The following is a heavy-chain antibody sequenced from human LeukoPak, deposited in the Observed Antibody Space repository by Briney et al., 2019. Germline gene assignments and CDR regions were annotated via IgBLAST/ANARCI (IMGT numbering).Heavy chain of an antibody. CDR2: IDGSGSTT. J-gene: IGHJ4*02. CDR3: ARDFTIFGVVTGPFY. D-gene: IGHD3-3*01. V-gene: IGHV3-23*01. CDR1: GFAFNSYA. Sequence: GGSLRLSCAASGFAFNSYAMNWVRQAPGKGLEWVSGIDGSGSTTFYADSVKGRFTISRDNSMNTVYLQMNSLRAEDTAVYYCARDFTIFGVVTGPFYWGQGTLVTVSS.